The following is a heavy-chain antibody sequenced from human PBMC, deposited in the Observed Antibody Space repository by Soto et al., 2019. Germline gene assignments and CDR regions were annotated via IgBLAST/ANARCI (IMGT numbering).Heavy chain of an antibody. CDR1: GYTFTSYG. J-gene: IGHJ4*02. D-gene: IGHD3-3*01. Sequence: GASVKVSCKASGYTFTSYGSSWVRQAPGQGLEWMGWISAYNGNTNYAQKLQGRVTMTTDTSTSTAYMELRSLRSDDTAVYYFARARNGGFWRGYYFDYWGQGTLVTVSS. CDR3: ARARNGGFWRGYYFDY. CDR2: ISAYNGNT. V-gene: IGHV1-18*01.